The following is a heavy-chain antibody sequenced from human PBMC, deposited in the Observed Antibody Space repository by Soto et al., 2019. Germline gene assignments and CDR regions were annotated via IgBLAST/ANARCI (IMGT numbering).Heavy chain of an antibody. Sequence: QVQLVESGGGVVQPGRSLRLSCAASGFTFSSYGMHWVRKAPGKGLEWVAVIWYDESNKYYADSVKGRFTISRDNSKNTLYLQMNGLRAEDTAVYYCARDDYYGSWSSYYYYGMDVWGQGTTVTVSS. D-gene: IGHD3-10*01. CDR3: ARDDYYGSWSSYYYYGMDV. CDR1: GFTFSSYG. V-gene: IGHV3-33*01. CDR2: IWYDESNK. J-gene: IGHJ6*02.